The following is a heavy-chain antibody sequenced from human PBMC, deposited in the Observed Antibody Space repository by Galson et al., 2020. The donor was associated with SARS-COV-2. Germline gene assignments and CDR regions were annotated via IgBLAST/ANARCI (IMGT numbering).Heavy chain of an antibody. J-gene: IGHJ3*01. CDR1: GYNFSNQW. CDR3: AGDTSDRAFDA. V-gene: IGHV5-51*01. D-gene: IGHD3-22*01. CDR2: IFPRDSDT. Sequence: GESLKISCKASGYNFSNQWIGWVRQMPGKGLEWIGLIFPRDSDTQYSPSFQGQVTISADVSISTAFLQWSSLKESDTAIYYFAGDTSDRAFDAWGQGTMITVSS.